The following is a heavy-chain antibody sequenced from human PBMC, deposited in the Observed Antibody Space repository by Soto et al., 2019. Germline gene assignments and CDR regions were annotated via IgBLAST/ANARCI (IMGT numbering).Heavy chain of an antibody. CDR3: ERNFHNIVVVPAYYSYGMEV. V-gene: IGHV3-30-3*01. J-gene: IGHJ6*02. CDR2: ISYDGSNK. D-gene: IGHD2-2*01. Sequence: PGGSLRLSCAASGFTFSSYSMHWVRQAPGKGLEWVAVISYDGSNKYYADSVKGRFTISRDNSKNTLYLQMNSLRAEDTAVYYCERNFHNIVVVPAYYSYGMEVWGQGTTVTVCS. CDR1: GFTFSSYS.